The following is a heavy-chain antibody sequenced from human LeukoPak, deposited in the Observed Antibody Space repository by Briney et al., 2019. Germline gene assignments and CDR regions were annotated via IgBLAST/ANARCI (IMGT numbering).Heavy chain of an antibody. CDR3: ARGSSPSIVVVPAAIELGVY. J-gene: IGHJ4*02. D-gene: IGHD2-2*02. V-gene: IGHV1-2*02. CDR2: INPNSGGT. Sequence: GASVKVSCKASGYTFTGYYMHWVRQAPGQGLEWMGWINPNSGGTNYAQKFQGRVTMTRDTSISTAYMELSRLRSDDTAVYYCARGSSPSIVVVPAAIELGVYWGQGTLVTVSS. CDR1: GYTFTGYY.